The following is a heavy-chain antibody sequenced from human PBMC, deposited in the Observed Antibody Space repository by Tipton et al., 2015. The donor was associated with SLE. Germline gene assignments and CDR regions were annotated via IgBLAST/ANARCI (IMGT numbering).Heavy chain of an antibody. CDR3: AREGWLVMNWYFDL. CDR1: GYSISSGYY. Sequence: TLSLTCTVSGYSISSGYYWGWIRQPPGKGLEWIGSIYHSGSTNYNPSLKSRVTISVDTSKNQFSLKLSSVTAADTAVYYCAREGWLVMNWYFDLWGRGTLVTVSS. CDR2: IYHSGST. J-gene: IGHJ2*01. V-gene: IGHV4-38-2*02. D-gene: IGHD6-19*01.